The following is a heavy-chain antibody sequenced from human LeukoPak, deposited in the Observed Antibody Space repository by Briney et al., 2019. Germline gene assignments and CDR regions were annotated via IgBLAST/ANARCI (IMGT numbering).Heavy chain of an antibody. D-gene: IGHD3-9*01. J-gene: IGHJ3*02. V-gene: IGHV3-48*01. Sequence: GGSLRLSCAASGFTFSSYSMNWVRQAPGKGLEWVSYISSSSSTIYYADSVKGRFTISRDNAKNSLYLQMNSLRAEDTAVYYCASLGPHVLRYFDWLLDDAFDIWGQGTMVTASS. CDR2: ISSSSSTI. CDR1: GFTFSSYS. CDR3: ASLGPHVLRYFDWLLDDAFDI.